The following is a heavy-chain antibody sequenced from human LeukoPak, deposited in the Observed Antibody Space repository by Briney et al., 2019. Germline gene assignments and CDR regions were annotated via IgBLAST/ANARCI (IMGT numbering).Heavy chain of an antibody. D-gene: IGHD1-26*01. CDR2: INHSGST. J-gene: IGHJ6*02. V-gene: IGHV4-34*01. Sequence: SETLSLTCAVYGGSFSGYYWSWIRQPPGKGLEWIGEINHSGSTNYNPSLKSRVTISVDTSENQFSLKLSSVTAADTAIYYCARTFSGSYYYYGMDVWGQGATVTVSS. CDR3: ARTFSGSYYYYGMDV. CDR1: GGSFSGYY.